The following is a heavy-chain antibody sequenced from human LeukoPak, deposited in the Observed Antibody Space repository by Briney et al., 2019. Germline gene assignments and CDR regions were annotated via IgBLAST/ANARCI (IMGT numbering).Heavy chain of an antibody. V-gene: IGHV4-34*01. CDR3: ARHARYSYGSRALYYYYMDV. J-gene: IGHJ6*03. D-gene: IGHD5-18*01. CDR1: GGSFSGYY. CDR2: INHSGST. Sequence: SETLSLTCAVYGGSFSGYYWSWIRQPPGKGLEWIGEINHSGSTNYNPSLKSRVTISVDTSKNPFSLKLSSVTAADTAVYYCARHARYSYGSRALYYYYMDVWGKGTTVTVSS.